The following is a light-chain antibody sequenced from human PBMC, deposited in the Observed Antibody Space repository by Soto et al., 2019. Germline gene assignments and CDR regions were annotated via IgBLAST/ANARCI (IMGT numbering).Light chain of an antibody. CDR2: DAS. J-gene: IGKJ5*01. CDR3: QQYDNVPIT. Sequence: DIQMTQSPSSLSASVGDRVTITCQAGQYISNYLNWYQQKPGKAPKLLIYDASNLETGVPSRFSGSGSGTDFTVTISSLQPEDFATYYCQQYDNVPITFGQGTRLEFK. V-gene: IGKV1-33*01. CDR1: QYISNY.